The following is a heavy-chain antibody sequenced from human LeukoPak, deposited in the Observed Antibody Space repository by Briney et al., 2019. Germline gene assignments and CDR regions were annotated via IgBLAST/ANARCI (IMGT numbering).Heavy chain of an antibody. Sequence: VKVSFKASGYTFTIXDINWVRQATGQGLEWMGWMNPNSGNTGYAQKFQGRVTMTRNTSISTAYMELSSLRPEDTAVYYCARGDSYGPLEPFDYWGQGTLVTVSS. J-gene: IGHJ4*02. V-gene: IGHV1-8*01. CDR1: GYTFTIXD. CDR2: MNPNSGNT. D-gene: IGHD5-18*01. CDR3: ARGDSYGPLEPFDY.